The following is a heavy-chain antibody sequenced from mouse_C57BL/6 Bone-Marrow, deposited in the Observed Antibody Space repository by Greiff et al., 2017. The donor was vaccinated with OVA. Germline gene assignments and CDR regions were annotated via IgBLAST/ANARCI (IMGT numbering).Heavy chain of an antibody. CDR3: ARRDYGSPGYFDV. J-gene: IGHJ1*03. D-gene: IGHD1-1*01. V-gene: IGHV5-15*01. CDR1: GFTFSDYG. CDR2: ISTLAYSI. Sequence: EVQLVESGGGLVQPGGSLKLSCAASGFTFSDYGMAWVRQAPRKGPEWVAFISTLAYSIYYADTVTGRFTISRENAKNTLYLEMSSLRSEDTAMDYCARRDYGSPGYFDVWGTGTTVTVSS.